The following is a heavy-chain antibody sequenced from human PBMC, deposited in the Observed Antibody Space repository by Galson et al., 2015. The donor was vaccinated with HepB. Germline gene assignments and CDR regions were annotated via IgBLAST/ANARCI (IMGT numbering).Heavy chain of an antibody. Sequence: ETLSLTCTVSGGSISSYYWSWIRQPAGKGLEWIGRIYTSGSTNYNPSLKSRVTMSVDTSKNQFSLKLSSVTAADTAVYYCARYCSSTSCADHYYYGVDVWGQGTTVTVSS. V-gene: IGHV4-4*07. CDR1: GGSISSYY. CDR2: IYTSGST. CDR3: ARYCSSTSCADHYYYGVDV. J-gene: IGHJ6*02. D-gene: IGHD2-2*01.